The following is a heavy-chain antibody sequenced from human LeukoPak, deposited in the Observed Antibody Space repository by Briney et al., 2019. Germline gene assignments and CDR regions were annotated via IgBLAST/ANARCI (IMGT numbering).Heavy chain of an antibody. Sequence: SETLSLTCAVYGGSFSGYYWSWIRQPPGKGLEWIGVINHSGSTNYNPSLKSRVTISVDTSKNQFSLKLSSVTAADTAVYYCARDHVITFGGVIVPYYFDYWGQGTLVTVSS. CDR1: GGSFSGYY. J-gene: IGHJ4*02. V-gene: IGHV4-34*01. CDR3: ARDHVITFGGVIVPYYFDY. D-gene: IGHD3-16*02. CDR2: INHSGST.